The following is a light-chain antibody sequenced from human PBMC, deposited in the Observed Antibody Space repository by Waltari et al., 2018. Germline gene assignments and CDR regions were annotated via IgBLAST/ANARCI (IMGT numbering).Light chain of an antibody. CDR1: SSDIGAYDY. CDR3: SSPTTRSTQV. J-gene: IGLJ1*01. Sequence: QSGLTQPASVSGSPGQSIPISCIGTSSDIGAYDYVSWYQQHPGKAPKLLIYDVRDRPSGGSQRFSGSKSGNAASLTISGLQAEDEATYYCSSPTTRSTQVFGSGTKVTV. V-gene: IGLV2-14*01. CDR2: DVR.